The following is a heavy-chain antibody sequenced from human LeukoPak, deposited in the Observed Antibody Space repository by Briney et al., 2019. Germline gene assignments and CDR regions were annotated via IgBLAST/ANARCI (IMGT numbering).Heavy chain of an antibody. V-gene: IGHV3-30-3*01. CDR2: ISYDGSNK. D-gene: IGHD3-22*01. CDR3: ARDPLYYYDSSGYYSGAFDI. Sequence: PGRSLRLSCAASGFTFSSYAMHWVRQAPGKGLEWVAVISYDGSNKYYADSVKGRFTIPRDNSKNTLYLQMNSLRAEDTAVYYCARDPLYYYDSSGYYSGAFDIWGQGTMVTVSS. J-gene: IGHJ3*02. CDR1: GFTFSSYA.